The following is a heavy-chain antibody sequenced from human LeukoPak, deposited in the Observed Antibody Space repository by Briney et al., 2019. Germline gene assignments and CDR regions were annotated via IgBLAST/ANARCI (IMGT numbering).Heavy chain of an antibody. Sequence: GGSLRLSCAASGFTFSNYGMHWVRQAPGKGLEWVSGISWNSGSIGYADSVKGRFTISRDNAKNSLYLQMNSLRAEDTALYYCAKVGYNNAFDIWGQGTMVTVSS. CDR1: GFTFSNYG. V-gene: IGHV3-9*01. CDR3: AKVGYNNAFDI. CDR2: ISWNSGSI. J-gene: IGHJ3*02. D-gene: IGHD1-14*01.